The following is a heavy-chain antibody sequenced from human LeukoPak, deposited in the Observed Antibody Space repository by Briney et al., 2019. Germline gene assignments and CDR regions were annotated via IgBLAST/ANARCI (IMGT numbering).Heavy chain of an antibody. CDR2: GDCSGGT. Sequence: SETLSLTCTVSGDSFSSVTDYWAWIRQPPGKGLEWIASGDCSGGTYYNPSLESRVAISADMSKNQFSLKLTSVTGADTAVYYCAGERGEEYSSGWYKRNYFDNWGQGIRVTVSS. D-gene: IGHD6-19*01. CDR3: AGERGEEYSSGWYKRNYFDN. CDR1: GDSFSSVTDY. V-gene: IGHV4-39*07. J-gene: IGHJ4*02.